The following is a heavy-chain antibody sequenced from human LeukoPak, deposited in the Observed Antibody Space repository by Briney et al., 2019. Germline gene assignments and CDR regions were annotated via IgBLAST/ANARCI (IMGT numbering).Heavy chain of an antibody. V-gene: IGHV3-7*01. CDR1: GFTFGTYW. J-gene: IGHJ4*02. D-gene: IGHD2-15*01. CDR3: ARARYCSSGNCYKDY. Sequence: GGSLRLSCAASGFTFGTYWMSWVSQAPGKGREWVANINGDGSEKYFAGSVKGRFTISRDNARNSLFLEMNRLRAEDTAVYYCARARYCSSGNCYKDYWGQGSLVTVSS. CDR2: INGDGSEK.